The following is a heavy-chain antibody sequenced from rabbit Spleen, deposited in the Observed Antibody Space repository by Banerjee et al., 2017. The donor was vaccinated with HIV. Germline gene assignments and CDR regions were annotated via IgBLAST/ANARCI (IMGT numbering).Heavy chain of an antibody. J-gene: IGHJ4*01. CDR1: GFDFSSNDY. Sequence: QSLEESGGDLVKPGASLTLTCKASGFDFSSNDYMCWVRQAPGKGLEWISCIVGSSSGFTYSATWASGRFTISRTSSTTVTLRMTSLTAADRATYFCARDLDGVIGWNFYLWGPGTLVTVS. V-gene: IGHV1S40*01. D-gene: IGHD1-1*01. CDR3: ARDLDGVIGWNFYL. CDR2: IVGSSSGFT.